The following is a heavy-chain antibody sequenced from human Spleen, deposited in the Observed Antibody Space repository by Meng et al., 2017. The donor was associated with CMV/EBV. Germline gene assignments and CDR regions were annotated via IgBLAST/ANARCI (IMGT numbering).Heavy chain of an antibody. V-gene: IGHV1-2*02. J-gene: IGHJ6*02. D-gene: IGHD3-10*01. CDR2: INPKSGGT. Sequence: ASVKVSCKASGYTFTDSFIHWVRQAPGQGLEWMGWINPKSGGTNYAQKFQGRVTMTRDTSISTAYMELSSLRSDDTAVYYCASERFGQGMDVWGQGTTVTVSS. CDR3: ASERFGQGMDV. CDR1: GYTFTDSF.